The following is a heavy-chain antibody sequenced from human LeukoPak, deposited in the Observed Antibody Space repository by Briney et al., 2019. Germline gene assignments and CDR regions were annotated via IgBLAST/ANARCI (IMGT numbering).Heavy chain of an antibody. CDR2: LYYTGTI. J-gene: IGHJ4*02. V-gene: IGHV4-39*07. D-gene: IGHD6-13*01. CDR1: GDSISRSNYY. CDR3: TRDWGRSSWYGLPDY. Sequence: SETLSLTCNVSGDSISRSNYYWGWIRQPPGKGLEWIGSLYYTGTIFYNPSLKSRVIISVDTSKNQTSLKLSSVTASDTAVYYCTRDWGRSSWYGLPDYWGQGTLVTVSS.